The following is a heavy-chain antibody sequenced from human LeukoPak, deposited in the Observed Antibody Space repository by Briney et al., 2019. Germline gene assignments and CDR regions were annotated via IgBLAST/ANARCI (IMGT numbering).Heavy chain of an antibody. J-gene: IGHJ4*02. D-gene: IGHD6-19*01. CDR2: IDPSDSYT. V-gene: IGHV5-10-1*01. CDR3: ARHSISVAAND. CDR1: GYSFTSYW. Sequence: GESLRISCKGSGYSFTSYWISLVRQIPGKGLEWMGRIDPSDSYTNYSPSFQGHVTFSVGKSISTAYLQWSSLKASDTAVFYCARHSISVAANDWGQGTLVTVSS.